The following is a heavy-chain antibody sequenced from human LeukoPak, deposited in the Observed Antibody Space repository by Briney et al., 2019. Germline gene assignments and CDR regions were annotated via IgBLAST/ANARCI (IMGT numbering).Heavy chain of an antibody. D-gene: IGHD3-3*01. CDR2: IYYSGST. V-gene: IGHV4-59*01. J-gene: IGHJ5*02. Sequence: PSETLSLTCTVSGGSISSYYWSWIRQPPGKGLEWIGYIYYSGSTNYNPSLKSRVTISVDTSKNQFSLKLSSVTAADTAVYYCARGFTIFGVGNWFDPWGQGTLVTVSS. CDR3: ARGFTIFGVGNWFDP. CDR1: GGSISSYY.